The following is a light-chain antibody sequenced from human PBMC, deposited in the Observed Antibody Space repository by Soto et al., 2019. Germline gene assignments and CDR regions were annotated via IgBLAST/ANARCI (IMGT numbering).Light chain of an antibody. J-gene: IGKJ1*01. Sequence: IQMTQSPSTLSASVGDRVTITCRASQSISSWLAWYQQKPGKAPKLLIYDASSLESGVPSRFSGRGSGTEFTLTISSLQPDDFATYYCQQYNSYSTFGQGTKVEIK. CDR3: QQYNSYST. V-gene: IGKV1-5*01. CDR2: DAS. CDR1: QSISSW.